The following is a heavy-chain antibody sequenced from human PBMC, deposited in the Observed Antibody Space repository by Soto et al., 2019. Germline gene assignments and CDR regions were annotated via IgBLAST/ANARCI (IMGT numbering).Heavy chain of an antibody. Sequence: QVQLVQSGAEVKKPGSSVKVSCKASGGAFSDYAFSWVRQAPGQGLEWLGGIMPIFRAPDNAQKFQGRVTITADESTRTAYMEMRSLRSKDTAVYYCASWLKGADIGNYYYGMDVWGQGTTVTV. CDR1: GGAFSDYA. D-gene: IGHD2-15*01. CDR2: IMPIFRAP. CDR3: ASWLKGADIGNYYYGMDV. J-gene: IGHJ6*02. V-gene: IGHV1-69*12.